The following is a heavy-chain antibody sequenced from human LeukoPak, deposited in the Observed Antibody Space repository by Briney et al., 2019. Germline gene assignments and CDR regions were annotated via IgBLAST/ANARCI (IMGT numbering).Heavy chain of an antibody. Sequence: GGSLRLSCAASGFTLSSNYMHWVRQAPGKGLVWVSRINTDGSDRTHADFVKGRFTISRDNAKNTLYLEMNSLRAEDTAVYYCARALRSPGDSGLDYRGQGALVTVSS. CDR1: GFTLSSNY. J-gene: IGHJ4*02. CDR3: ARALRSPGDSGLDY. CDR2: INTDGSDR. V-gene: IGHV3-74*03. D-gene: IGHD3-10*01.